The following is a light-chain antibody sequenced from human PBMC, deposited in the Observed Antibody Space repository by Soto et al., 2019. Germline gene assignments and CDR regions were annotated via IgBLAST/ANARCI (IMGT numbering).Light chain of an antibody. CDR1: QGIRND. J-gene: IGKJ2*01. CDR3: LQDYNYPYT. Sequence: AIQMTQSRAFLSASVGDRVSVTYRASQGIRNDLGWYQQKPGKAPKVLISAATRLQSGVPSRFSGSGSGTDLTLTISSLQPEDVATYYCLQDYNYPYTFGQGTKLEIK. CDR2: AAT. V-gene: IGKV1-6*01.